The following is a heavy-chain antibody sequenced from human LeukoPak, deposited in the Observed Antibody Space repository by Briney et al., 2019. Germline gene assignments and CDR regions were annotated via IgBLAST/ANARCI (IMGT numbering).Heavy chain of an antibody. CDR3: ARSSDYYDTMDV. V-gene: IGHV4-4*07. CDR2: IYTGGGT. J-gene: IGHJ6*02. Sequence: RSETLSPTCTVSGGSISSYYWSWIRQPAGKGLEWIGRIYTGGGTNYNPSLKSRVTMSVDTSKNQFSLKLSSVTAADTAVYYCARSSDYYDTMDVWGQGTTVTVSS. D-gene: IGHD3-22*01. CDR1: GGSISSYY.